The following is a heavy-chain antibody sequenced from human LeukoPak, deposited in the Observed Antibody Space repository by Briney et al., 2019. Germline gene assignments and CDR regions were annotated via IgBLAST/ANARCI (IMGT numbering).Heavy chain of an antibody. Sequence: SDTLSLTCAVSGYSISSNNWWAWIRQPPGKGLEWIGYIYYSGNTYYNPYNPSLTSRVTMSVDTSKNQFSLKLDSVTEVDTAMCYCARNQAVAANRGAFDIWGQGTMVTVSS. CDR2: IYYSGNT. CDR1: GYSISSNNW. D-gene: IGHD6-19*01. CDR3: ARNQAVAANRGAFDI. J-gene: IGHJ3*02. V-gene: IGHV4-28*01.